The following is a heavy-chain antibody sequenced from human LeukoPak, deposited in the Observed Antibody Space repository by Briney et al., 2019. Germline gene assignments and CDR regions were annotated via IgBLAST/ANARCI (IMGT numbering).Heavy chain of an antibody. Sequence: SETLSLTCTVSGGSISSYYWSWIRQPPGKGLEWIGYIYYSGSTNYNPSLKSRVTISVDTSKNQFSLKLSSVTAADTAVYYCARRVSYSGSLWYFDLWGRGTLVTVSS. CDR1: GGSISSYY. CDR3: ARRVSYSGSLWYFDL. V-gene: IGHV4-59*08. J-gene: IGHJ2*01. CDR2: IYYSGST. D-gene: IGHD1-26*01.